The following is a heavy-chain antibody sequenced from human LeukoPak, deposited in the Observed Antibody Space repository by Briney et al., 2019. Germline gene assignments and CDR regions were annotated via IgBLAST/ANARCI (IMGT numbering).Heavy chain of an antibody. CDR2: IYSGGNT. CDR3: AREKNDIVITSYYFDY. D-gene: IGHD5-12*01. CDR1: GFTVSSDY. Sequence: GGSLRLSCAASGFTVSSDYMSWVRQAPGKGLEWVSLIYSGGNTYYADSVKGRFTISRDISKNTVYLQMNSLRAEDTALYYCAREKNDIVITSYYFDYWGQGTLVTVSS. V-gene: IGHV3-53*01. J-gene: IGHJ4*02.